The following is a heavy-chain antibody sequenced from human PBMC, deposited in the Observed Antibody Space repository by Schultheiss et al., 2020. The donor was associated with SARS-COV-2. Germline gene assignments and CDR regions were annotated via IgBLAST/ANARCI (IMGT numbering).Heavy chain of an antibody. D-gene: IGHD5-18*01. CDR3: ARGYRYYYYAMDV. Sequence: SETLSLTCSVSGGSVSSGSYYWSWIRQSPGRGLEWIGYIYHSGGTRYHPSLKSRVTISLDTSKNQFSLKLTSVIAADTAVYYCARGYRYYYYAMDVWGQGTTVTVSS. J-gene: IGHJ6*02. CDR1: GGSVSSGSYY. CDR2: IYHSGGT. V-gene: IGHV4-61*01.